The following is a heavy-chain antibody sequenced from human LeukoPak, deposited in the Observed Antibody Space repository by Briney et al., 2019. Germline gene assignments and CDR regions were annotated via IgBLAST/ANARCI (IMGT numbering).Heavy chain of an antibody. Sequence: PSQTLSLTCTVSGGSISSGDYYWSWIRQPPGKGLEWIGYIYYSGSTYYNPSLKSRVTISVDTSKNQFSLKLSSVTAADTAVYYCARELVGAMNWFDPWGQGTLVTVPS. V-gene: IGHV4-30-4*08. CDR1: GGSISSGDYY. CDR3: ARELVGAMNWFDP. J-gene: IGHJ5*02. D-gene: IGHD1-26*01. CDR2: IYYSGST.